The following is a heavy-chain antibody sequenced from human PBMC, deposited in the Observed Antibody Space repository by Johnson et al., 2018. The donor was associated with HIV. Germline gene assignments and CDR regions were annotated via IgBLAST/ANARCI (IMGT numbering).Heavy chain of an antibody. V-gene: IGHV3-20*04. CDR1: GFTFSSYA. Sequence: VQLVESGGGVVQPGKSLRLSCAASGFTFSSYAMHWVRQAPGKGLEWVSGINWTGGSTGYADSVKGRFTISRDNAKNSLYLQMNSLRAEDTALYYCARANSYGDYRAKAFDIWGQGTMVTVSS. CDR3: ARANSYGDYRAKAFDI. J-gene: IGHJ3*02. CDR2: INWTGGST. D-gene: IGHD4-17*01.